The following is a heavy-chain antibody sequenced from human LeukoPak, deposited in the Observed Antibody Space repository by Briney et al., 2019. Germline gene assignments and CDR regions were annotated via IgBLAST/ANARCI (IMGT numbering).Heavy chain of an antibody. J-gene: IGHJ4*02. CDR1: GFTFSSYA. D-gene: IGHD3-10*01. CDR2: ISGSAGST. Sequence: GGSLRLSCAASGFTFSSYAMSWVRQAPGKGLEWVSAISGSAGSTYYADSVKGRFTISRDNSKNTLYLQMNSLRAEDTAVYYCAKGDRYGSGSYYIHYWGQGTLVTVSS. V-gene: IGHV3-23*01. CDR3: AKGDRYGSGSYYIHY.